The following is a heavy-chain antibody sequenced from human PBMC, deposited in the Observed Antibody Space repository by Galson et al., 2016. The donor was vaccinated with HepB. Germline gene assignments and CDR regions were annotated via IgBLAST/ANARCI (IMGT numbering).Heavy chain of an antibody. CDR3: ARDLGGCNGFGCSYYFDY. J-gene: IGHJ4*02. V-gene: IGHV3-33*01. Sequence: SLRLSCAAVGFNLGSFGMNWVRQTPGKEPEWLAVIWYNGRNKYYADSVRGRFTISRDTSTNMVYLQMNSLRVEDTAMYYCARDLGGCNGFGCSYYFDYWGQGILVTGFS. CDR1: GFNLGSFG. CDR2: IWYNGRNK. D-gene: IGHD2/OR15-2a*01.